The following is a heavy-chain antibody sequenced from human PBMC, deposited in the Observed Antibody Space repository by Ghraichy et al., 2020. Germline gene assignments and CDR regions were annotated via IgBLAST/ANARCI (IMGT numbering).Heavy chain of an antibody. V-gene: IGHV3-23*01. CDR2: ISGSGGST. Sequence: GGSLRLSCAASGFTFSSYAMSWVRQAPGKGLEWVSAISGSGGSTYYADSVKGRFTISRDNFKNTLYLQTNSLRAEDTAVNYCAKDPTYYYGSGSSPFDYWGQGTLVTVSS. D-gene: IGHD3-10*01. CDR1: GFTFSSYA. CDR3: AKDPTYYYGSGSSPFDY. J-gene: IGHJ4*02.